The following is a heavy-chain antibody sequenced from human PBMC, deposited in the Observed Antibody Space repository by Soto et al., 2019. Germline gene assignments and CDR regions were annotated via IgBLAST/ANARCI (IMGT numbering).Heavy chain of an antibody. CDR3: ARDRGGALDS. CDR1: GFTFNTFA. CDR2: LSGSGSLS. J-gene: IGHJ4*02. Sequence: EVLLLESGGGLVQPGGSLRLSCAASGFTFNTFAMTWVRQAPGKGLEWVSALSGSGSLSYYADSVKGRFTISRDNSKNTMYLQMNNLRGDEKAVYFCARDRGGALDSWGQGTLVTVSS. V-gene: IGHV3-23*01. D-gene: IGHD2-15*01.